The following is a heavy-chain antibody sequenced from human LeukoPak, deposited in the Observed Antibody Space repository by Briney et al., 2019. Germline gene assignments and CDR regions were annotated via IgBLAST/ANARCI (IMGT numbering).Heavy chain of an antibody. CDR3: ARSYSGYDWPATFDY. V-gene: IGHV3-11*06. CDR1: GFTFSDYY. Sequence: GGSLRLSCAASGFTFSDYYMSWIRQAPGKGLEWVSYISSSSSYTNYADSVRGRFTISRDNAKNSLYLQMSSLRAEDTAVYYCARSYSGYDWPATFDYWGQGTLVTVSS. CDR2: ISSSSSYT. J-gene: IGHJ4*02. D-gene: IGHD5-12*01.